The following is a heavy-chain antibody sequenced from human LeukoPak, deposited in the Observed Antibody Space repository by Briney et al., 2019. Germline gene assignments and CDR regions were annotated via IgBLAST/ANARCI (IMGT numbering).Heavy chain of an antibody. CDR3: AKVGAHDAFDI. CDR1: GGSFSGYY. CDR2: IYHSGST. J-gene: IGHJ3*02. D-gene: IGHD1-26*01. Sequence: SETLSLTCAVYGGSFSGYYWSWIRQPPGKGLEWIGSIYHSGSTYYNPSLKSRVTISVDTSKNQFSLKLSSVTAADTAVYYCAKVGAHDAFDIWGQGTMVTVSS. V-gene: IGHV4-34*01.